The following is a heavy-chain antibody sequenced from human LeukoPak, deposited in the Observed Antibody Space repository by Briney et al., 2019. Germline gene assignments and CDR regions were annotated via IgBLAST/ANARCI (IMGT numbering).Heavy chain of an antibody. D-gene: IGHD3-3*01. CDR3: ARASKLRFLGYNWFDP. Sequence: SETLSLTCAVYGGSFSGYYWSWIRQPPGKGLEWIGEINHSGSTNYNPSLKSRVTISVDTSKNQFSLKLSSVTAADTAVYYCARASKLRFLGYNWFDPWGQGTLATVSS. CDR1: GGSFSGYY. CDR2: INHSGST. V-gene: IGHV4-34*01. J-gene: IGHJ5*02.